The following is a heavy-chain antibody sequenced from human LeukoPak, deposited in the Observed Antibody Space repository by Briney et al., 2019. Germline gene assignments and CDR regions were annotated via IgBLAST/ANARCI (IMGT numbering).Heavy chain of an antibody. V-gene: IGHV3-23*01. CDR1: GFTFSSYA. Sequence: GGSLRLSCAASGFTFSSYAMSWVRQAPGKGLEWVSAISGSGGSTYYADSVKGRFTISRDNSKNTLYLQMNSLRAEDTAVYYCAKTYTMIVVVIPQDHDYWGQGTLVTVSS. J-gene: IGHJ4*02. D-gene: IGHD3-22*01. CDR2: ISGSGGST. CDR3: AKTYTMIVVVIPQDHDY.